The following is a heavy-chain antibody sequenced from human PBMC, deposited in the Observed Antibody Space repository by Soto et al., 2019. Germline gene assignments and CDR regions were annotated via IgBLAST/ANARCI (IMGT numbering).Heavy chain of an antibody. D-gene: IGHD2-2*01. CDR2: ISESGDTT. J-gene: IGHJ3*02. Sequence: GGSLRLSCAASGFTLSRYAMSWVRQAPGKGLEWVSAISESGDTTYYADSVKGRFTISRDNSKNTLFLQMNSLRAEDTAVYYCARESYQLLPDIWGQGTMVTVSS. CDR1: GFTLSRYA. CDR3: ARESYQLLPDI. V-gene: IGHV3-23*01.